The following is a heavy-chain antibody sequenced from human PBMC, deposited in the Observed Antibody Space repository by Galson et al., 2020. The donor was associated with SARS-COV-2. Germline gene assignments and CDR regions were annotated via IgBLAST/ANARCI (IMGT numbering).Heavy chain of an antibody. Sequence: GESLKISCAASGFIFSDYSMTWIRQSPGKGPEWVAYIISTSESIYYSDSVKGRFTISRDNARNSLQLRMDSLTVEDTAVYYCARDSRSWLDLWGQGTLVTVS. J-gene: IGHJ5*02. CDR1: GFIFSDYS. V-gene: IGHV3-11*01. CDR3: ARDSRSWLDL. CDR2: IISTSESI.